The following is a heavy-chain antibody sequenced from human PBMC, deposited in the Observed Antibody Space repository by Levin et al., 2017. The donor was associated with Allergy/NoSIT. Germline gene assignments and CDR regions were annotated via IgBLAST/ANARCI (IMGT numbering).Heavy chain of an antibody. Sequence: GGSLRLSCAASGFTFSSYGMHWVRQAPGKGLEWVAVIWYDGSNKYYADSVKGRFTISRDNSKNTLYLQMNSLRAEDTAVYYCARERGYCSGGSCQEYYYYYGMDVWGQGTTVTVSS. V-gene: IGHV3-33*01. D-gene: IGHD2-15*01. J-gene: IGHJ6*02. CDR3: ARERGYCSGGSCQEYYYYYGMDV. CDR2: IWYDGSNK. CDR1: GFTFSSYG.